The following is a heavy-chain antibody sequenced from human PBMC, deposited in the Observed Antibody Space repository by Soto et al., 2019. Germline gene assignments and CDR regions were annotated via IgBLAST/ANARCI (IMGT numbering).Heavy chain of an antibody. CDR3: ARGQIEGFDY. CDR1: GYTLTELS. Sequence: KVCYRVSGYTLTELSMHSVRQPPGKGPEWMRRFDPQDGETIYAQKFQGRVTMTKDTSINTAYMELSSLRSEDTAVYYCARGQIEGFDYWGQGTLVTVSS. CDR2: FDPQDGET. J-gene: IGHJ4*02. V-gene: IGHV1-24*01.